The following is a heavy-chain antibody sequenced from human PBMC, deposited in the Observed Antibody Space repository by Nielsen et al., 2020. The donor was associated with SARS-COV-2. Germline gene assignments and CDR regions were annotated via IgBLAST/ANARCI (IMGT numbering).Heavy chain of an antibody. CDR1: GFTFSSYW. V-gene: IGHV3-74*01. Sequence: GESLKISCAASGFTFSSYWMHWVRQAPGKGLVWVSRINSDGSSTSYADSVKGRFTISRDNAKNTLYLQMNSLRAEDTAVYYCAKDPVFDAPDYWGQGTLVTVSS. D-gene: IGHD2/OR15-2a*01. J-gene: IGHJ4*02. CDR2: INSDGSST. CDR3: AKDPVFDAPDY.